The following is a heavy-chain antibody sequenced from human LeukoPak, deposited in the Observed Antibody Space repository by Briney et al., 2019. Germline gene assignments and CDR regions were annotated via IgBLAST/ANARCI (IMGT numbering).Heavy chain of an antibody. J-gene: IGHJ4*02. CDR3: ARRFDYYYGWGSYYNPTYYFGY. Sequence: PSETLSLTCTVSGGSISSYYWSWIRQPAGKGLEWIGRIYTSGSTNYNPSLKSRVTMSVDTSKSQFSLKLSSVTAADTAVYYCARRFDYYYGWGSYYNPTYYFGYWGQGTLVTVSS. CDR1: GGSISSYY. D-gene: IGHD3-10*01. CDR2: IYTSGST. V-gene: IGHV4-4*07.